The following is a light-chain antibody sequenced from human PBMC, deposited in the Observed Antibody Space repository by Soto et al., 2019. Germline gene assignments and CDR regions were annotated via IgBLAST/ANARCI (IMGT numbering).Light chain of an antibody. V-gene: IGKV1-5*03. CDR1: QSISSW. Sequence: DIQMTRSPSTLSSCVGDRVTITCRASQSISSWLAWYQQKPGKAPKLLIYKASSLESGVASRFSGSGSGTEFTLTISSLQPDDFATYYCQQYNSYSPTFGQGTKVDI. CDR2: KAS. J-gene: IGKJ1*01. CDR3: QQYNSYSPT.